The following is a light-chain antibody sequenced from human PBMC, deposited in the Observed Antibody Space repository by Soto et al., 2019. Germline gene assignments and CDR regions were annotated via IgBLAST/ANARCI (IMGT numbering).Light chain of an antibody. Sequence: QSSLTQPASVSGSPVQSITISCTGTSSDVCGYYYFSWYQLHPGKSPKLMVFEVSNRPSGVSYRFSGSKSGNTAPLTISGLPAEDEADYFCRSYSISXAYLFGTGTKVXV. J-gene: IGLJ1*01. CDR2: EVS. CDR1: SSDVCGYYY. CDR3: RSYSISXAYL. V-gene: IGLV2-14*01.